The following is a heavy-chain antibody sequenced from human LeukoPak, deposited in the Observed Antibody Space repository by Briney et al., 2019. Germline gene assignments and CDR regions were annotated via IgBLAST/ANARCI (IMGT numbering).Heavy chain of an antibody. CDR2: INHSGST. Sequence: KPSETLSLTCAVYGGSFSGYYWSWIRQPPGKGLEWIGEINHSGSTNYNPSLKSRVTISVDTSKNQFSLKLSSVTAADTAVYYCARGPYSTGPWDAWGQGTMVTVSS. D-gene: IGHD6-25*01. V-gene: IGHV4-34*01. CDR1: GGSFSGYY. CDR3: ARGPYSTGPWDA. J-gene: IGHJ3*01.